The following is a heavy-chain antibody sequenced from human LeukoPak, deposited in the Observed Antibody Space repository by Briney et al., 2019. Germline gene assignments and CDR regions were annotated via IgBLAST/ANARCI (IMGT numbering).Heavy chain of an antibody. CDR1: GFIFSKYW. J-gene: IGHJ4*02. Sequence: PGGSLRLSCAASGFIFSKYWMTWVRQAPGKGLEWVANIKQHGSDKYYVDSVKGRFTISRDNAKNSLYLQMNSLRAEDTAVYYCARAVIVVVVEYFDYWGQGTLVAVSS. CDR2: IKQHGSDK. V-gene: IGHV3-7*01. D-gene: IGHD2-15*01. CDR3: ARAVIVVVVEYFDY.